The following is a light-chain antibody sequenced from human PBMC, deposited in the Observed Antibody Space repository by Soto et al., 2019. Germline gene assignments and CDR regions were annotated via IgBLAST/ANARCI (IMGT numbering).Light chain of an antibody. CDR3: QHYNNWPIT. V-gene: IGKV3-15*01. J-gene: IGKJ5*01. Sequence: IVMTQSPATLSVSPGERATLSCRASQSVSSNLAWYQQKPGQAPRLLIYGASTRATGIPARFSGSGSGTEFTLTISSLQSEDFAVYHCQHYNNWPITFGQGTRLEIK. CDR1: QSVSSN. CDR2: GAS.